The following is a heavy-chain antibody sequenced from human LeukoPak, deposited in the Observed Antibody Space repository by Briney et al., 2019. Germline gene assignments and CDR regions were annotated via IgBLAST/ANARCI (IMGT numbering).Heavy chain of an antibody. Sequence: PSETLSLTCSVSGASISSHYWSWIRQPPGKGLEWIGSIYYSGSTYYNPSLKSRVTISEDTSKNQFSLKLNSVTAADTAVYYYARHRIAARGSFDYWGQGTLVTVSS. CDR1: GASISSHY. V-gene: IGHV4-59*05. D-gene: IGHD6-6*01. J-gene: IGHJ4*02. CDR3: ARHRIAARGSFDY. CDR2: IYYSGST.